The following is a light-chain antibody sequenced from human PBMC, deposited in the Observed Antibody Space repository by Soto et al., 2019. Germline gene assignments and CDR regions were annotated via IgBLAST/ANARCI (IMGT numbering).Light chain of an antibody. CDR2: AVN. CDR3: CSYAGSYPWV. J-gene: IGLJ3*02. CDR1: SSDVGDYNY. Sequence: QSALTQPRSVSGSPGQSVTISCTGTSSDVGDYNYVSWYQQHPGRAPKLLIYAVNMRPSGVPDRFSGSKSGNTASLTISGLQAEDEADYSCCSYAGSYPWVFGGGTKVTVL. V-gene: IGLV2-11*01.